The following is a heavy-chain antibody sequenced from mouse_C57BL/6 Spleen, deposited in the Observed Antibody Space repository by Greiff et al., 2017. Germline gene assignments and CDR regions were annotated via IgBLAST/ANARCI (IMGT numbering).Heavy chain of an antibody. J-gene: IGHJ2*01. CDR1: GYTFTSYW. CDR3: ARRTTVVAVDD. CDR2: IDPSDSYT. Sequence: VQLQQSGAELVKPGASVKLSCKASGYTFTSYWMQWVKQRPGQGLEWIGEIDPSDSYTNYNQKFKGKATLTVDTSSSTAYMQLSSLTSEDSAVYYWARRTTVVAVDDWGQGTTLTVSS. V-gene: IGHV1-50*01. D-gene: IGHD1-1*01.